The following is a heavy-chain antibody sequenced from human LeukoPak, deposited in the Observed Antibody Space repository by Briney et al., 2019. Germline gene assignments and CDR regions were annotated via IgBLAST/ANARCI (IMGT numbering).Heavy chain of an antibody. CDR3: ARGQYSSGCIAFDD. V-gene: IGHV3-23*01. Sequence: PGGSLRLSCAASGFTFSRYAMSWVRQAPGKGLEWVLAICRSGGRIYYADSVKGRFTIARDNSKNSLYLQMNSVRAEDTAVYYCARGQYSSGCIAFDDWGQGTLVTVSS. CDR2: ICRSGGRI. D-gene: IGHD6-19*01. CDR1: GFTFSRYA. J-gene: IGHJ4*02.